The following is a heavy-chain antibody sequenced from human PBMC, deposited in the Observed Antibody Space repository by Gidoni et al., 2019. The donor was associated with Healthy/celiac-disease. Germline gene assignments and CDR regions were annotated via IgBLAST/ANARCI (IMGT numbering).Heavy chain of an antibody. J-gene: IGHJ3*02. D-gene: IGHD4-17*01. CDR3: AKDRDYGDPEAFDI. Sequence: VQLLESGCGLVQPGGSLSIPCAASGFTFRSYAMSWVRQAPGKGLEWVSAISGSGGSTYYADSVKGRFTISRDNSKNTLYLQMNSLRAEDTAVYYCAKDRDYGDPEAFDIWGQGTMVTVSS. CDR1: GFTFRSYA. V-gene: IGHV3-23*01. CDR2: ISGSGGST.